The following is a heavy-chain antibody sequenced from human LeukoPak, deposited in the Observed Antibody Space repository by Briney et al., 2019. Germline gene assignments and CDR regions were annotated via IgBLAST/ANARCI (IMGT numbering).Heavy chain of an antibody. D-gene: IGHD5-18*01. CDR1: GGSISGSSYY. J-gene: IGHJ4*02. V-gene: IGHV4-39*01. CDR2: IYYSGST. CDR3: ARPHRGYSYGFDY. Sequence: SETLSLTCTVSGGSISGSSYYWGWIRQPPGKGLEWIGSIYYSGSTYYNPSLKSRVTISVDMSKKQFSLKVSSVTAADTAVYYCARPHRGYSYGFDYWGQGTLVTVSS.